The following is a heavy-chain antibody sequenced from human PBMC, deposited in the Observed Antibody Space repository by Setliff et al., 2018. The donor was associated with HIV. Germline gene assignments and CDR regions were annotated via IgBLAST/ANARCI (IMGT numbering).Heavy chain of an antibody. Sequence: ASVKVSCKVSGFTLREVSMHWVRQAPGKGLEWMGYFDPEDGETVYAQKFQGRVTMTEDTSTNTAYMELSGLRSGDTAVYYCARQDYGDVSFDYWGQGTLVTVSS. V-gene: IGHV1-24*01. CDR3: ARQDYGDVSFDY. CDR2: FDPEDGET. D-gene: IGHD4-17*01. CDR1: GFTLREVS. J-gene: IGHJ4*02.